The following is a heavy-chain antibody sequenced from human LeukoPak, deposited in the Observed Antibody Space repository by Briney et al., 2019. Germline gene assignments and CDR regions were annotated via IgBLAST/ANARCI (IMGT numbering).Heavy chain of an antibody. CDR2: IYTSGSI. V-gene: IGHV4-4*07. D-gene: IGHD5-12*01. Sequence: SETLSLTCTVSGGSISSYYWSWIRQPAGKGLEWIGRIYTSGSITYNPSLKSRVSMSVDTSKNQFSLKLSSVTAADTAVYYCARDPGSGYEEHFDYWGQGTLVTVSS. CDR3: ARDPGSGYEEHFDY. J-gene: IGHJ4*02. CDR1: GGSISSYY.